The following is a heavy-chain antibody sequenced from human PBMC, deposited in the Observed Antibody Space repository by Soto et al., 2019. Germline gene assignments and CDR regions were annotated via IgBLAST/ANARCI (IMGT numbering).Heavy chain of an antibody. CDR1: GFTFSSYW. CDR3: ARVARSSWYIGFDP. D-gene: IGHD6-13*01. J-gene: IGHJ5*02. CDR2: INSDGSST. V-gene: IGHV3-74*01. Sequence: PGGSLRLSCAASGFTFSSYWMHWVRQAPGKGLVWVSRINSDGSSTSYADSVKGRFTISRDNAKNTLYLQMNSLRAEDTAVYYCARVARSSWYIGFDPWGQGTLVTVSS.